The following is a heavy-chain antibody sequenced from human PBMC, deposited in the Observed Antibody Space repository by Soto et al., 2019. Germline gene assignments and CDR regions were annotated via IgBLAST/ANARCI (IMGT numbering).Heavy chain of an antibody. D-gene: IGHD6-19*01. CDR3: ARERAGIAVAGSRGALPDY. J-gene: IGHJ4*02. CDR2: ISYDGSNK. Sequence: GGSLRLSCAASGFTFSSYAMHWVRQAPGKGLEWVAVISYDGSNKYYADSVKGRFTISRDNSKNTLYLQMNSLRAEDTAVYYCARERAGIAVAGSRGALPDYWGQGTLVTVSS. CDR1: GFTFSSYA. V-gene: IGHV3-30-3*01.